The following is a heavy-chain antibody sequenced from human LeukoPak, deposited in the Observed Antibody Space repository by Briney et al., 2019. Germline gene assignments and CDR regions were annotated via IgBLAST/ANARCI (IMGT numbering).Heavy chain of an antibody. V-gene: IGHV3-30*03. D-gene: IGHD3-9*01. CDR1: KFTFSSYG. CDR3: ARGGPLRYFDWRTFPPIY. Sequence: PGGSLRLSCAASKFTFSSYGMHWVRQAPGKGLEWVAVISYDGSNKYYADSVRGRFTISRDNSKNTLYLHMNSLRAEDTAVYYCARGGPLRYFDWRTFPPIYWGQGTLVTVSS. J-gene: IGHJ4*02. CDR2: ISYDGSNK.